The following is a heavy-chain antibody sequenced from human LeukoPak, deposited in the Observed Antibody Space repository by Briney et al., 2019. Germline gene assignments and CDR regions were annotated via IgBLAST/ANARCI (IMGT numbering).Heavy chain of an antibody. CDR1: GFTFSSYS. D-gene: IGHD5-12*01. CDR3: ARVRGYDSAYDY. Sequence: GGSLRLSCAASGFTFSSYSMNWVRQAPGKGLEWVSSISSSSSYIYYADSVKGRFTISRDDAKNSLYLQMNSLKAKDTAVYYCARVRGYDSAYDYWGQGTLATVSS. V-gene: IGHV3-21*01. CDR2: ISSSSSYI. J-gene: IGHJ4*02.